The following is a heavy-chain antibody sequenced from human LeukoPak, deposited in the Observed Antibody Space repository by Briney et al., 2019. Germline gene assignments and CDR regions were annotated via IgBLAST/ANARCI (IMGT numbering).Heavy chain of an antibody. CDR3: AGSGSRGNWFDP. CDR2: INSDGSIT. D-gene: IGHD1-26*01. J-gene: IGHJ5*02. V-gene: IGHV3-74*01. Sequence: GGSLRLSCAASGFTFSSNWMHWVRHAPGKGLVWVSRINSDGSITIYADSVKGRFTISRDNAKNTLYLQMNSLRAEDTAVYYCAGSGSRGNWFDPWGQGTPVTVSS. CDR1: GFTFSSNW.